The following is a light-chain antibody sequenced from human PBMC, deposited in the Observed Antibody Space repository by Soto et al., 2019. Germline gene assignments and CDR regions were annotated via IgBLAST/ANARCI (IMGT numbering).Light chain of an antibody. V-gene: IGKV3-11*01. CDR3: HQRQSWPRT. Sequence: EIVLTQSPATLSSFAGDRVTLSCRASRYINTRLAWYQHRPGQAPRLLIYQTSLRAAGIPARFSASGSGTDFTLTISDVHPEDFALYYCHQRQSWPRTLGQGTKVDIK. CDR1: RYINTR. J-gene: IGKJ1*01. CDR2: QTS.